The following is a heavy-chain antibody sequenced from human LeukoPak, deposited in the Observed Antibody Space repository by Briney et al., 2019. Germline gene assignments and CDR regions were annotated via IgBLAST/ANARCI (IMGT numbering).Heavy chain of an antibody. J-gene: IGHJ4*02. D-gene: IGHD6-13*01. CDR1: GFTFSSYS. Sequence: GGSLRLSCAASGFTFSSYSMNWVRKAPGKGLEWVSYISSSSSTIYYADSVKGRFTISRDNAKNSLYLQMNSLRAEDTAVYYCARPSSSWYLLWGQGTLVTVSS. CDR2: ISSSSSTI. V-gene: IGHV3-48*04. CDR3: ARPSSSWYLL.